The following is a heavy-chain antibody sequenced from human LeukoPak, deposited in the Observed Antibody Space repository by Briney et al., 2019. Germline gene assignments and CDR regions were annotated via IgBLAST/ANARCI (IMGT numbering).Heavy chain of an antibody. Sequence: PSETLSLTCTVSGGSISSYYWSWIRQPPGKGLEWIGYIYYSGSTNYNPSLKSRVTISVDTSKNQFSLKLSSVTAADTALYYCVRDNGNWDIDYWGQGTLVTVSS. CDR3: VRDNGNWDIDY. D-gene: IGHD7-27*01. V-gene: IGHV4-59*12. J-gene: IGHJ4*02. CDR1: GGSISSYY. CDR2: IYYSGST.